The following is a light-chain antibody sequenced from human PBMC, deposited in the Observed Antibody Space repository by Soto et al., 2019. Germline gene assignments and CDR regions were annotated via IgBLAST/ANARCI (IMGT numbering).Light chain of an antibody. CDR1: SSDVGSYDY. V-gene: IGLV2-18*02. J-gene: IGLJ3*02. CDR3: SSFTSSNTWV. Sequence: QSVLIQPPSVSGSPGQSVTISCTGTSSDVGSYDYVSWYQQHPGTVPKPMIYNVNTQPSGVPDRFSGSKSGNTASMTISGLQADDEADYYCSSFTSSNTWVFGGGTKLTVL. CDR2: NVN.